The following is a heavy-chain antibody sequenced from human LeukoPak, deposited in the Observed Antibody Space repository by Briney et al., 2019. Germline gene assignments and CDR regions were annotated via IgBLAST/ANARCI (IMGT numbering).Heavy chain of an antibody. D-gene: IGHD6-19*01. CDR1: GFTFSSYS. CDR3: ARDQWLVHPEGVDYYYGTDV. V-gene: IGHV3-21*01. CDR2: ISSSSSYI. J-gene: IGHJ6*02. Sequence: GGSLRLSCAASGFTFSSYSMNWVRRAPGKGLEWVSSISSSSSYIYYADSVKGRFTISRDNAKNSLYLQMNSLRAEDTAVYYCARDQWLVHPEGVDYYYGTDVWGQGTTVTVSS.